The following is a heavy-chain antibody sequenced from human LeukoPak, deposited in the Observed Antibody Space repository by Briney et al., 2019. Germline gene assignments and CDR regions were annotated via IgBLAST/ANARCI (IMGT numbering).Heavy chain of an antibody. CDR2: VNHIGST. Sequence: SEALSLTRAHYRGSLLDYFWSGIRQPPGRRREWIGEVNHIGSTNYNPSLKRRVTISVDTSKNQLSLKLSSVTAADTAVYYCASWKRNVRSYPGRWWFDPWGQGTLVTVSS. CDR3: ASWKRNVRSYPGRWWFDP. V-gene: IGHV4-34*01. CDR1: RGSLLDYF. D-gene: IGHD1-14*01. J-gene: IGHJ5*02.